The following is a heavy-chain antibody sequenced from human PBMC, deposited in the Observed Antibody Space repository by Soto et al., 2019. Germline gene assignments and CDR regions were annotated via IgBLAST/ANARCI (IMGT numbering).Heavy chain of an antibody. V-gene: IGHV1-18*01. Sequence: QVQLVQSGAEVKKPGASVKVSCKTSGYTYTNYGISWVREAPGQGLEWLGWISTYNGNTNYAQKFQGRVTMTTDTSTTTAYMDLRSLRSDDTAVYYCXXAEXXXXGVCIYNWFDPWGQGTLVTVSS. D-gene: IGHD2-8*01. CDR1: GYTYTNYG. CDR2: ISTYNGNT. CDR3: XXAEXXXXGVCIYNWFDP. J-gene: IGHJ5*02.